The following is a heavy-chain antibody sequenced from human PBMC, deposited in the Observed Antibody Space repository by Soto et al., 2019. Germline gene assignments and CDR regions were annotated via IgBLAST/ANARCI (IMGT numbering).Heavy chain of an antibody. V-gene: IGHV4-59*08. J-gene: IGHJ6*03. CDR1: GGSISSYY. CDR2: IYYSGST. Sequence: SETLSLTCTVSGGSISSYYWSWIRQPPGKGLEWIGYIYYSGSTNYNPSLKSRVTISVDTSKNQFSLKLSSVTAADTAVYYCARHVGSNPYYYYMDVWGKGTTVTVSS. CDR3: ARHVGSNPYYYYMDV. D-gene: IGHD3-16*02.